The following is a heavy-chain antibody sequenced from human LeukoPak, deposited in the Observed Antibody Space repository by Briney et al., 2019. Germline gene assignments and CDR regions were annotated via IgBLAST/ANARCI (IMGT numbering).Heavy chain of an antibody. J-gene: IGHJ3*02. CDR2: INLSGGST. CDR1: GYTFTNSY. CDR3: ARGGYSGWRNDAFDI. V-gene: IGHV1-46*01. Sequence: GASVKVSCTASGYTFTNSYMHWVRLAPGQGLEWMGIINLSGGSTTYAQRFKGRVTMTTDTSTSTAYMELRSLRSDDTAVYYCARGGYSGWRNDAFDIWGQGTMVTVSS. D-gene: IGHD6-19*01.